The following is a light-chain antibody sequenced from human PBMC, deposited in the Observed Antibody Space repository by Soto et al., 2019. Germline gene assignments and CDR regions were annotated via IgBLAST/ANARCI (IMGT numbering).Light chain of an antibody. V-gene: IGLV2-23*02. CDR3: CSHAGSYTFEWV. Sequence: QSVLTQPASVSGSPGQSITISCTGTSSDVGTYNLVSWYQQHPGRAPKLIIYEVSKRPSGVSNRFSGSKSGNTASLTISGLQAEDEADYYCCSHAGSYTFEWVFGGGTKLTVL. J-gene: IGLJ3*02. CDR2: EVS. CDR1: SSDVGTYNL.